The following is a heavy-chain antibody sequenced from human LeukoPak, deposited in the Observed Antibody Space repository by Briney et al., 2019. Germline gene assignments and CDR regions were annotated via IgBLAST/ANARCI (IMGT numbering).Heavy chain of an antibody. CDR3: ARAVSGIYTRFFAAAGSFDY. CDR2: IYYSGST. J-gene: IGHJ4*02. CDR1: GGSISSSSYY. D-gene: IGHD6-13*01. V-gene: IGHV4-39*07. Sequence: PSETLSLTCTVSGGSISSSSYYWGWIRQPPGKGLEWIGSIYYSGSTYYNPSLKSRVTISVDTSKNQFSLKLSSVTAADTAVYYCARAVSGIYTRFFAAAGSFDYWGQGTLVTVSS.